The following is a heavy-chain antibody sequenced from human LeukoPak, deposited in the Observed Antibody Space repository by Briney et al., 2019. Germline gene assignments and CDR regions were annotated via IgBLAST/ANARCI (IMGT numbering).Heavy chain of an antibody. Sequence: GGSLRLSCAASGFTFSSCGMHWVRQAPGKGLEWVAVIWFGGSNKYYADSVKGRFTISRDNSKNTLYLQMSSLRAEDTAVYHCARDRSRYYGMDVWGQGTTVTVSS. CDR3: ARDRSRYYGMDV. D-gene: IGHD6-25*01. CDR2: IWFGGSNK. CDR1: GFTFSSCG. V-gene: IGHV3-33*01. J-gene: IGHJ6*02.